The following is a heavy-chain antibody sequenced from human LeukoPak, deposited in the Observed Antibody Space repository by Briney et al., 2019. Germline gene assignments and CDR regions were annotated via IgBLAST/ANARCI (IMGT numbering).Heavy chain of an antibody. J-gene: IGHJ3*02. CDR1: GFTFSSYW. Sequence: GGSLRLSCAASGFTFSSYWMSWVRQAPGKGLEWVANIKQDGSEKYYVDSVKGRFTISRDNAKNSLYLQMNSLRAEDTAVYYCARGLFDFWSGLDAFDIWGQGTMVTVSS. CDR3: ARGLFDFWSGLDAFDI. CDR2: IKQDGSEK. D-gene: IGHD3-3*01. V-gene: IGHV3-7*01.